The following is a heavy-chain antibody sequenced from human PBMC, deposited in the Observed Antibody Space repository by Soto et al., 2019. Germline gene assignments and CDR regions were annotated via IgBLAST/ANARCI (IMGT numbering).Heavy chain of an antibody. CDR1: GYTFTSYA. J-gene: IGHJ6*03. CDR2: INAGNGNT. Sequence: ASVKVSCKASGYTFTSYAMHWVRQAPGQRLEWMGWINAGNGNTEYSQKFQGRVTITRDTSASTAYMELSSLRSEDTAVYYCAREDIVVVPAAMMLDYYYYYMDVWGKGTTVTVSS. V-gene: IGHV1-3*01. CDR3: AREDIVVVPAAMMLDYYYYYMDV. D-gene: IGHD2-2*01.